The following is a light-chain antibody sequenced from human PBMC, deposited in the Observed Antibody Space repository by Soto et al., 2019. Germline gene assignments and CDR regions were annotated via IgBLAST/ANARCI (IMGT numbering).Light chain of an antibody. V-gene: IGKV1-5*01. CDR3: QQYNSYSWT. CDR2: DAS. J-gene: IGKJ1*01. CDR1: QTITRW. Sequence: DIQMTQSPSTLSASLGDRVTITCRASQTITRWMAWYHQKPGKAPNLLIYDASTLESGVPSRFSGSRSGTEFTLTISSLQPDDFATYYCQQYNSYSWTFGQGTKVDIK.